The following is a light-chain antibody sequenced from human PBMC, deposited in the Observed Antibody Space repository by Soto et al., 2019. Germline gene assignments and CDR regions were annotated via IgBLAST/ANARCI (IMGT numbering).Light chain of an antibody. V-gene: IGLV2-14*03. CDR2: DVS. Sequence: QSVLTQPASVSGSPGQSITVSCTGTSSDLGAYTYVSWHQQHPGKAPKLIIHDVSNRPSGVSNRFSGSKSGNSASLTISGLQAEDEADYYCSSYTSSGTYVFGSGTKVTVL. J-gene: IGLJ1*01. CDR3: SSYTSSGTYV. CDR1: SSDLGAYTY.